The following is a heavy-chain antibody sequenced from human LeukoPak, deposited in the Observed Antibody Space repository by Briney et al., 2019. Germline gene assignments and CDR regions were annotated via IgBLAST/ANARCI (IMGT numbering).Heavy chain of an antibody. CDR3: ARGISSGWQNYNWFDP. CDR2: MNPNSGNT. D-gene: IGHD6-19*01. Sequence: GASVKVSCKASGYTFTSYDINWVRQATGQGLEWMGWMNPNSGNTGYAQKFQGRVTMTRNTSISTAYMELSSLRSEDTAVYYCARGISSGWQNYNWFDPWGQGTLVTVSS. V-gene: IGHV1-8*01. J-gene: IGHJ5*02. CDR1: GYTFTSYD.